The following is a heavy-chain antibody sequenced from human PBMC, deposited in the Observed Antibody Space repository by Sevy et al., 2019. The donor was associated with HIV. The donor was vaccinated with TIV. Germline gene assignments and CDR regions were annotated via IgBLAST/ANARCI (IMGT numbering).Heavy chain of an antibody. J-gene: IGHJ5*02. Sequence: ASVKVSCKASGGTFSRYGISWVRQAPGQGLEWMGGIIPILGTVNYAQKFQGRVTITADESTRTAYMERSSLRSEDTAVYYCTAVGLRYFSGSSSYQGDWFDPWGQGTLVTVSS. CDR1: GGTFSRYG. D-gene: IGHD2-15*01. CDR2: IIPILGTV. CDR3: TAVGLRYFSGSSSYQGDWFDP. V-gene: IGHV1-69*13.